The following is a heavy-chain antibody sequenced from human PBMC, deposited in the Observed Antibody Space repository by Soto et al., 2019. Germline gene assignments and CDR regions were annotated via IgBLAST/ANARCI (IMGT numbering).Heavy chain of an antibody. CDR1: GGSISSSSYY. V-gene: IGHV4-39*01. CDR2: IYYSGST. D-gene: IGHD4-17*01. J-gene: IGHJ4*02. Sequence: QLQLQESGPGLVKPSETLSLTCTVSGGSISSSSYYWGWIRQPPGKGLEWIGSIYYSGSTYYNPSLKSRVTISVDTSKNQFSLKLSSVTAADTAVYYCARYRDPDDGDYVLKAYYFDYWGQGTLVTVSS. CDR3: ARYRDPDDGDYVLKAYYFDY.